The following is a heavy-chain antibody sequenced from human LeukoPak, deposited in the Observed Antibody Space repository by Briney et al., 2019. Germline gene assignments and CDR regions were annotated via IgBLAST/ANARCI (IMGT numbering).Heavy chain of an antibody. V-gene: IGHV3-66*02. CDR2: VYSGGKT. D-gene: IGHD6-13*01. CDR3: ARQAAAGLDY. CDR1: EFTVDDTY. Sequence: PGGSLRLSCAASEFTVDDTYMSWVRQTPGKGLEWVSVVYSGGKTFYADSVKGRFTFSRDTSKNTVYLQMNTLRADDTAVYYCARQAAAGLDYWGQGTLVTVSS. J-gene: IGHJ4*02.